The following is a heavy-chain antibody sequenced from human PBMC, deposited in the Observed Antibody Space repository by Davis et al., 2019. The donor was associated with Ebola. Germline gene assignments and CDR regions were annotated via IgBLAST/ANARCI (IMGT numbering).Heavy chain of an antibody. CDR3: AATIAYSSSWWYFQH. V-gene: IGHV4-4*02. CDR1: GGSISSSNW. D-gene: IGHD6-13*01. Sequence: PSETLSLTCAVSGGSISSSNWWSWVRQPPGKGLEWIGEIYHSGSTNYNPSLKSRVTISVDKSKNQFSLKLSSVTAADTAVYYCAATIAYSSSWWYFQHWGQGTLVTVSS. J-gene: IGHJ1*01. CDR2: IYHSGST.